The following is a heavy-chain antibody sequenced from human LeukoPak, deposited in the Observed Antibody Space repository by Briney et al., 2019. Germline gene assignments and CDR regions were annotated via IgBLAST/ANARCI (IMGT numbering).Heavy chain of an antibody. CDR3: ARGAVAGTDTPDY. Sequence: ASVKVSCKASVYTFTSHYMHWVRQAPGQGLEWMGIVNPGGGSTSYAQKFQGRVTMTRDTSTSTVYMELSSLRSEDTAVYYCARGAVAGTDTPDYWGQGTLVTVSS. CDR1: VYTFTSHY. J-gene: IGHJ4*02. V-gene: IGHV1-46*01. D-gene: IGHD6-19*01. CDR2: VNPGGGST.